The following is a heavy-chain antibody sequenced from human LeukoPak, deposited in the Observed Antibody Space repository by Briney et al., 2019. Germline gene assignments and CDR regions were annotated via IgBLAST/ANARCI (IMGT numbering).Heavy chain of an antibody. Sequence: GESLKISCKGSGYGFTSYWIGWVRQMPGKGLEWMGIIYPGNSDTRYSPSFQGHVTISADSSSSTAYLQWSSLEASDAAMYYCVRGKVPSIAAAVYYGMDVWGQGTTVTVSS. CDR2: IYPGNSDT. V-gene: IGHV5-78*01. CDR1: GYGFTSYW. D-gene: IGHD6-13*01. CDR3: VRGKVPSIAAAVYYGMDV. J-gene: IGHJ6*02.